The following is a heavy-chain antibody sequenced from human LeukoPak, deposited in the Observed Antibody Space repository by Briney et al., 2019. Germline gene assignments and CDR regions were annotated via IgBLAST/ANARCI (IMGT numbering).Heavy chain of an antibody. J-gene: IGHJ5*02. CDR1: GYTYTSYD. V-gene: IGHV1-8*01. CDR2: MNPNSGNT. Sequence: GASVKVSCKASGYTYTSYDINWVRQATGQGLEWMGWMNPNSGNTGYAQKFQGRVTMTRNTSISTAYMELSSLRSEDTAVYYCARGGGNIAAAVWFDPWGQGTLVTVSS. CDR3: ARGGGNIAAAVWFDP. D-gene: IGHD6-13*01.